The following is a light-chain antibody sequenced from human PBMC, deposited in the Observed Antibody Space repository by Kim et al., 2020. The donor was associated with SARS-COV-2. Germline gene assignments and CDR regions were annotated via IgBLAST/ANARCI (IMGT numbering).Light chain of an antibody. CDR1: SRDVGGYNY. J-gene: IGLJ3*02. V-gene: IGLV2-11*03. Sequence: GLYVTIPGTGTSRDVGGYNYVSWYQQHPGKAPKLMTDGVTERPSGVPDRFSGSKSGNTASLTISGLQAEDEADYYCCSYAGSSSLVFGGGTKVTVL. CDR3: CSYAGSSSLV. CDR2: GVT.